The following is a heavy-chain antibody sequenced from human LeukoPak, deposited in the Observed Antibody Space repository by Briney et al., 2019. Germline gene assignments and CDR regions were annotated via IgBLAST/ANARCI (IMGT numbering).Heavy chain of an antibody. CDR1: GFTFSSYA. CDR3: AKAITMIVVVTPIDY. Sequence: GGSLRLSCAASGFTFSSYAMSWVRQAPGKGLEWVSAISGSGGSTYYADSVKGRFTISRDNSKNTLYLQMNSLRAGDTAVYYCAKAITMIVVVTPIDYWGQGTLVTVSS. J-gene: IGHJ4*02. V-gene: IGHV3-23*01. D-gene: IGHD3-22*01. CDR2: ISGSGGST.